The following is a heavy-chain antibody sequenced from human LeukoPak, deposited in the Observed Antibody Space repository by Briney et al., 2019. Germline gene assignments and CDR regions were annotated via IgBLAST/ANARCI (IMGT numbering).Heavy chain of an antibody. V-gene: IGHV1-2*02. CDR3: ARVGSSGWYVHPTLDY. J-gene: IGHJ4*02. D-gene: IGHD6-19*01. Sequence: ASVKVSCKASGYTFTGYYMHWVRQAPGQGLEWMGWINPNSGDTYYAQKFQGRVTVTRDTSISTAYMELSRLRSDDTAVYYCARVGSSGWYVHPTLDYWGQGTLVTVSS. CDR2: INPNSGDT. CDR1: GYTFTGYY.